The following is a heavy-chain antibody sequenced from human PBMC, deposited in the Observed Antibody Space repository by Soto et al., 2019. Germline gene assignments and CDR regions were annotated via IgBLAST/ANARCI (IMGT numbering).Heavy chain of an antibody. J-gene: IGHJ5*02. CDR3: GLHSVSTTYWFDL. Sequence: QVHLVQSGAEVKKPGSSVKVSCKASGGTFSSYAISWVRQAPGQGLEWIGGLIPIFGTANYAQKFQGRVTITADESTSTGYMDVSSLRSEETALYYCGLHSVSTTYWFDLWGQGTLVTVSS. CDR1: GGTFSSYA. CDR2: LIPIFGTA. V-gene: IGHV1-69*01. D-gene: IGHD4-17*01.